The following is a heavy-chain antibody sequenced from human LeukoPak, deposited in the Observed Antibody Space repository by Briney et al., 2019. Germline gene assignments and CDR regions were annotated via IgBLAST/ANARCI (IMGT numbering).Heavy chain of an antibody. CDR2: ISYDGSNK. J-gene: IGHJ3*01. Sequence: GGSLRLSCAASGFTFSNYAMHWVRQAPGKGLEWVAVISYDGSNKYYADSVKGRLTISRDNSKNTLDLQMNSLRPEDTAGYYCAKELSATPRAAVQTGDAFDVWGQGTIVTVSS. CDR1: GFTFSNYA. D-gene: IGHD7-27*01. CDR3: AKELSATPRAAVQTGDAFDV. V-gene: IGHV3-30-3*02.